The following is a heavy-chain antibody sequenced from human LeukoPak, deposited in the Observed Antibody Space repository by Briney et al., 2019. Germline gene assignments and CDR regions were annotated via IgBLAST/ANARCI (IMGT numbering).Heavy chain of an antibody. CDR1: GFTFSSYS. V-gene: IGHV3-48*01. Sequence: GGSLRLSCAASGFTFSSYSMNWVRQAPGKGLEWVSYISSSSTIYYADSVKGRFTISRDNAKNSLYLQMNSLRAEDTAVYYCAILAVVPAAIGGAFDIWGQGTMVTVSS. J-gene: IGHJ3*02. D-gene: IGHD2-2*02. CDR2: ISSSSTI. CDR3: AILAVVPAAIGGAFDI.